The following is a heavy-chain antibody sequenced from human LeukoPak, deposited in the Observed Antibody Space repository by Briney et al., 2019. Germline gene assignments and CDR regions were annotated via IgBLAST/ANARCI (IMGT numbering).Heavy chain of an antibody. CDR2: INPSAGIT. V-gene: IGHV1-46*01. CDR3: ARMTVSGRDNWFDP. Sequence: GASVKVSCKASGYTFTSYHMHWVRQAPGQGLDWMGIINPSAGITTYAQKFQGRVAMTKDTSTSTVYMELSSLRSEDTAVYYCARMTVSGRDNWFDPWGQGTLVTVSS. D-gene: IGHD6-19*01. CDR1: GYTFTSYH. J-gene: IGHJ5*02.